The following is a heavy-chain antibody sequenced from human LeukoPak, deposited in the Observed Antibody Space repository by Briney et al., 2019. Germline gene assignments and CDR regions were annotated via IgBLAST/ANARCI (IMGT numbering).Heavy chain of an antibody. CDR1: GGSVSSGTYY. V-gene: IGHV4-61*01. CDR3: ARVEWFGELSPFDI. Sequence: TSETLSLTCTVTGGSVSSGTYYWSWIRQPPGEGLEWIGYIYYSGNNNYNPSLKSRVTISVDTSKIQFSLKLSSVTAADTAVYYCARVEWFGELSPFDIWGEGTMVTVSS. D-gene: IGHD3-10*01. J-gene: IGHJ3*02. CDR2: IYYSGNN.